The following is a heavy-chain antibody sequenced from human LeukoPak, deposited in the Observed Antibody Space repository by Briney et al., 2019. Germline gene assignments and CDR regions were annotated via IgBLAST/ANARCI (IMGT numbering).Heavy chain of an antibody. Sequence: SETLSLTFTVSGGSISSYYWSWIRQPPGKGLEWIGYMYFSGSTNYNPSLKSRVTISVDTSKNQFSLKLSSVTAADTAVYYCARDTRGGFGNDAFDIWGQGTMVTVSS. CDR3: ARDTRGGFGNDAFDI. CDR2: MYFSGST. D-gene: IGHD3-10*01. J-gene: IGHJ3*02. CDR1: GGSISSYY. V-gene: IGHV4-59*01.